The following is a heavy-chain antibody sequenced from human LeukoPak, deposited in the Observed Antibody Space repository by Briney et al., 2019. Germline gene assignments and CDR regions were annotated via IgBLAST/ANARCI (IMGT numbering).Heavy chain of an antibody. CDR3: ARDKESGNYDFWSGYSHHYYYMDV. J-gene: IGHJ6*03. CDR1: GFTFSSYW. V-gene: IGHV3-21*01. CDR2: ISSSSSYI. Sequence: GGSLRLSCAASGFTFSSYWMSWVRQAPGKGLEWVSSISSSSSYIYYADSVKGRFTISRDNAKNSLYLQMNSLRAEDTAVYYCARDKESGNYDFWSGYSHHYYYMDVWGKGTTVTVSS. D-gene: IGHD3-3*01.